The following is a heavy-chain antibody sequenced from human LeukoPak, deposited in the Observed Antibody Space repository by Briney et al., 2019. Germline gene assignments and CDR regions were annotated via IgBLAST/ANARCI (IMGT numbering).Heavy chain of an antibody. CDR1: GYTFTDYY. D-gene: IGHD6-6*01. CDR2: INPNSGGT. Sequence: ASVKVSCKASGYTFTDYYMHWVRQAPGQGLEWMGWINPNSGGTNYAQKCQGRVTMTRDTSISTVYMEMSRLRSDDTAVYYCARESVPAVAARRGLNYWGQGTLVAVSS. CDR3: ARESVPAVAARRGLNY. J-gene: IGHJ4*02. V-gene: IGHV1-2*02.